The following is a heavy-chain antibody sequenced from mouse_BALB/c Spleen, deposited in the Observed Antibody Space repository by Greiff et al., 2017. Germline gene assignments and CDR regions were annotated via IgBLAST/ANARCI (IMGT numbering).Heavy chain of an antibody. CDR1: GYNFTSYW. V-gene: IGHV1-55*01. J-gene: IGHJ2*01. CDR2: IYPGSGST. Sequence: VQLQQPGAELVKPGTSVKLSCKASGYNFTSYWMNWVKLRPGQGLEWIGDIYPGSGSTNYNEKFKSKATLTVDTSSSTAYMQLSSLASEDSALYYCARDGCHGYYFDYWGQGTTLTVSS. CDR3: ARDGCHGYYFDY. D-gene: IGHD6-1*01.